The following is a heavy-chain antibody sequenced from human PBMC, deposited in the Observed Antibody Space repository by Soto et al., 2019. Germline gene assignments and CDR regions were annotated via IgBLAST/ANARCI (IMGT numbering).Heavy chain of an antibody. V-gene: IGHV6-1*01. Sequence: PSQTLSLTCVISGDSVSSNGACWNWIRQSPSRGLQWLGRIYYRSKCFHDYAASVESRMAINPDTSRNQFSLQLNYVTPEDTAVYYCARVHCSAGTCLDGLDVWGQGTTVTVSS. CDR1: GDSVSSNGAC. CDR3: ARVHCSAGTCLDGLDV. J-gene: IGHJ6*02. D-gene: IGHD2-15*01. CDR2: IYYRSKCFH.